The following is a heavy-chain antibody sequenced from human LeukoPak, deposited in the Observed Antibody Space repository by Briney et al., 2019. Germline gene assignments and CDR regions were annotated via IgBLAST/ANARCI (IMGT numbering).Heavy chain of an antibody. CDR1: GGSCDDYY. J-gene: IGHJ4*02. Sequence: SETLSLTCDVYGGSCDDYYCSWIRQPPGKGLEWIGEIHPSEGFYYNSSLMSRVTISIDTSKTHFSLRLASVTAADTGFYYCARGRGRSEAGDHWGQGSLVTVSS. CDR2: IHPSEGF. V-gene: IGHV4-34*01. CDR3: ARGRGRSEAGDH.